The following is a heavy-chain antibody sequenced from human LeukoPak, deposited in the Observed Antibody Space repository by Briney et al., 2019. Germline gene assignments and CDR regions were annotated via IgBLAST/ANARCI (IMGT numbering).Heavy chain of an antibody. Sequence: GGSLRLSCAAFGFTFSSYAMSWVRQAPGKGLDWVSSISGSGGSTDYADSVKGRFTISRDNSKNTLYLQMNSLRAEDTAVYYCAKSSGGSYYLFYYWGQGTLVTVSS. CDR3: AKSSGGSYYLFYY. D-gene: IGHD1-26*01. V-gene: IGHV3-23*01. CDR2: ISGSGGST. CDR1: GFTFSSYA. J-gene: IGHJ4*02.